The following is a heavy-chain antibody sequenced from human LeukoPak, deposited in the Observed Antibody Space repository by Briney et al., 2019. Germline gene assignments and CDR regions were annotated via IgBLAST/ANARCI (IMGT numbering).Heavy chain of an antibody. CDR3: ARDVSSLGY. V-gene: IGHV3-48*01. D-gene: IGHD6-6*01. CDR1: GFNFSSYR. J-gene: IGHJ4*02. CDR2: ISGSSSTI. Sequence: GGSLRLSCAASGFNFSSYRMNWVRQAPGKGLEWVSYISGSSSTIYYADSVKGRFTISRDNAKKSPYLQMNSLRAEDTAVYYCARDVSSLGYWGQGTLVTVSS.